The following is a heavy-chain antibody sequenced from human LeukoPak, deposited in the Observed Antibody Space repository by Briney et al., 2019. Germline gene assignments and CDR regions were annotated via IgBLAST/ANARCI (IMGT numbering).Heavy chain of an antibody. V-gene: IGHV3-11*05. CDR1: GFTFSDYY. Sequence: PGGSLRLSCAASGFTFSDYYMSWIRQAPGKGLEWVSYISSSSSYTNYADSVKGRFTISTVNAKNSLYLQMNSLRAEDTALYYCARDRSQVIAAAAPYGMDVWGQGTTVTVSS. CDR2: ISSSSSYT. J-gene: IGHJ6*02. D-gene: IGHD6-13*01. CDR3: ARDRSQVIAAAAPYGMDV.